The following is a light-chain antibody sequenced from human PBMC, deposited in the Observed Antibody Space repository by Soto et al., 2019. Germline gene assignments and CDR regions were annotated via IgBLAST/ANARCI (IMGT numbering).Light chain of an antibody. Sequence: SYELTQPPSVSVAPGQTARITCGGNNIGRKSVHWYQQKPGQAPVLAVFDDSDRPSGIPERFSGSNSGNTATLTISSVEAGDEADHFCQVLDSTNDHFVFGTGTKVTVL. CDR2: DDS. CDR1: NIGRKS. V-gene: IGLV3-21*02. CDR3: QVLDSTNDHFV. J-gene: IGLJ1*01.